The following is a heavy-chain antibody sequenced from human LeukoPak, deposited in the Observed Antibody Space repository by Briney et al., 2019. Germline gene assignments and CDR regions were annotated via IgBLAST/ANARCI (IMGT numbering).Heavy chain of an antibody. J-gene: IGHJ6*03. CDR2: FSGSGGST. V-gene: IGHV3-23*01. CDR3: AKHSVLISYYYMDV. CDR1: GFTFSSYE. Sequence: GGSLRLSCAASGFTFSSYEMNWVRQAPGKGLEWVSTFSGSGGSTHYADSVKGRFTISRDNSKNTLYLQMNSLRAEDTAVYYCAKHSVLISYYYMDVWGKGTTVTVSS. D-gene: IGHD3-3*02.